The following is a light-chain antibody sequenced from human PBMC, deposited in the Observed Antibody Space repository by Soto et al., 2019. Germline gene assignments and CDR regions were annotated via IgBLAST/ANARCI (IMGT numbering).Light chain of an antibody. V-gene: IGLV1-40*01. CDR3: NSYTIRSHVI. CDR2: GNS. CDR1: SSNIGAGYD. Sequence: QSVLTQPPSVSGAPGQRVTISCTGSSSNIGAGYDVHWYQQLPGTAPKLLIYGNSNRPSGVPDRFSGSKSGNTASLTISGLQAEDEADYYCNSYTIRSHVIFGGGTKLTVL. J-gene: IGLJ2*01.